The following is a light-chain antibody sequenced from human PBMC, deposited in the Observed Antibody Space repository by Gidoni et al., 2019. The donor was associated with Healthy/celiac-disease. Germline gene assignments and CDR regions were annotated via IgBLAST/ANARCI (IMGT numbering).Light chain of an antibody. CDR1: QSISSY. CDR3: QQSYSTLGT. J-gene: IGKJ4*01. Sequence: DIQLTQSPSSLSASVGDRVTIPCRASQSISSYLNWYQQKPGKAPKRLIYAASSLQSGVPSRFSGSGSGTDFNLTISSLQPEEFATYYCQQSYSTLGTFGGGTKVEIK. CDR2: AAS. V-gene: IGKV1-39*01.